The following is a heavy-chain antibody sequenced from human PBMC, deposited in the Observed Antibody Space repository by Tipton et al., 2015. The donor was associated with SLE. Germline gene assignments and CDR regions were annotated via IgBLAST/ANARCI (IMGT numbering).Heavy chain of an antibody. CDR3: ARGKGIAAAENFDY. CDR2: INHSGST. J-gene: IGHJ4*02. CDR1: GGSFSGYY. Sequence: TLSLTCAVYGGSFSGYYWSWIRQPPGKGLEWIGEINHSGSTNYNPSLKSRVTISVDTSKNQFSLKLSSVTAADTAVYYCARGKGIAAAENFDYWGQGTLVTVSS. V-gene: IGHV4-34*01. D-gene: IGHD6-13*01.